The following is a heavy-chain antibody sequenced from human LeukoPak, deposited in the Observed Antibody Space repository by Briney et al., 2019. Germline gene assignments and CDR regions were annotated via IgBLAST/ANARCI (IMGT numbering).Heavy chain of an antibody. D-gene: IGHD6-13*01. J-gene: IGHJ4*02. Sequence: GGSLTLFCTASVFPVSSKYMIWVRQATGKALEGGTVINSWGSTYYADPVKGRFTISRDNSKNTLYLQMNSLRAEDTAVYYCARDTGYSSSWKPPPFDYWGQGTLVTVSS. CDR1: VFPVSSKY. V-gene: IGHV3-66*01. CDR2: INSWGST. CDR3: ARDTGYSSSWKPPPFDY.